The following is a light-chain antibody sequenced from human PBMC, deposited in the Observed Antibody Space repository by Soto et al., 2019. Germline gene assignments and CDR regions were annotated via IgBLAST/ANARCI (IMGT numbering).Light chain of an antibody. CDR3: QQYHTWPIT. V-gene: IGKV3-15*01. J-gene: IGKJ4*01. CDR1: ESLNSH. Sequence: IVLTQSPATLSLSPGERATLSFPASESLNSHLAWYQQKPGQPPRLLISGASTGATGIPARFSGSGSGTEFTLTISSLQSEDCAIYYCQQYHTWPITFGGGTKVDIK. CDR2: GAS.